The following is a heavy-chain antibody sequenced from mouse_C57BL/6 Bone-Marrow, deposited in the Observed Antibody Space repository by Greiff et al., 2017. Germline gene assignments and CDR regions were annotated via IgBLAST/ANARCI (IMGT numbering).Heavy chain of an antibody. Sequence: EVKLLQSGGGLVQPGGSLKLSCAASGIDFSRYWMSWVRRAPGQGLEWIGEINPDSSTINYAPSLKDKFIISRDNAKNTLYLQLSKVRSEDTALXYCARQGQLRLHDYWGQGTTLTVSS. CDR3: ARQGQLRLHDY. V-gene: IGHV4-1*01. CDR1: GIDFSRYW. CDR2: INPDSSTI. D-gene: IGHD3-2*02. J-gene: IGHJ2*01.